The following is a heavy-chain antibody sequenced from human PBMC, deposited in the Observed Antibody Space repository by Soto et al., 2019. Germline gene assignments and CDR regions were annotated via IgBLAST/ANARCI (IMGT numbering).Heavy chain of an antibody. CDR2: IYHSGST. J-gene: IGHJ2*01. D-gene: IGHD3-22*01. CDR3: ARTLVVINWYFDL. V-gene: IGHV4-30-2*01. CDR1: GGSISSGGYS. Sequence: QLQLQESGSGLVKPSQTLSLTCAVSGGSISSGGYSWSWIRQPPGKGLEWIGYIYHSGSTYYNPSLKSRVPVAVDRSKNQFSLKLSYVAAADTAVYYGARTLVVINWYFDLWGRGTLVTVSS.